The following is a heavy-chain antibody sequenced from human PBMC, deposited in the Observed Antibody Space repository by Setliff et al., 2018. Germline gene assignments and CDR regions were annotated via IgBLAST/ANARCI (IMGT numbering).Heavy chain of an antibody. D-gene: IGHD3-16*02. Sequence: ASVKVSCKASGYTFTRYGISWVRQAPGQGLEWMGWISAYNGNTNYAQKLQGRVTMTTDTSTSTAYMELRSLRSDDTAVYYCARVNPTMITFGGVIVIWFDPWGQGTLVTAPQ. CDR3: ARVNPTMITFGGVIVIWFDP. CDR1: GYTFTRYG. V-gene: IGHV1-18*01. CDR2: ISAYNGNT. J-gene: IGHJ5*02.